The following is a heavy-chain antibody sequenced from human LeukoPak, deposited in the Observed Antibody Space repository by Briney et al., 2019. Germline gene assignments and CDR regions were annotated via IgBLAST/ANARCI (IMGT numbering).Heavy chain of an antibody. CDR3: ARARLGLEGLNLDY. J-gene: IGHJ4*02. Sequence: GGSLRLSCAASGFTFSSYSMNWVRQAPGKGLEWVSSISSSSSYIYYADSVKGRFTISRDNAKNSLYLQMNSLRAEDTAVYYCARARLGLEGLNLDYWGQGTLATVSS. V-gene: IGHV3-21*01. CDR1: GFTFSSYS. D-gene: IGHD1-1*01. CDR2: ISSSSSYI.